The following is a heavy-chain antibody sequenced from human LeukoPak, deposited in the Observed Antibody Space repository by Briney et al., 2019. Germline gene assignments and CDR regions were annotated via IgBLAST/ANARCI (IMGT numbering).Heavy chain of an antibody. V-gene: IGHV4-59*12. D-gene: IGHD1-7*01. CDR2: IYYSGST. CDR3: ARDSLRGTTTMGY. J-gene: IGHJ4*02. CDR1: GGSISSYY. Sequence: SETLSLTCTVSGGSISSYYWSWIRQPPGKGLEWIGYIYYSGSTNYNPSLKSRVTISVDTSKNQFSLKLSSVTAADTAVYYCARDSLRGTTTMGYWGQGTLVTVSS.